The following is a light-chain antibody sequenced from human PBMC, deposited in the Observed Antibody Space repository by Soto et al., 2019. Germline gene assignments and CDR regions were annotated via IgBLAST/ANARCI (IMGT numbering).Light chain of an antibody. CDR2: DVS. V-gene: IGLV2-11*01. Sequence: QSALTQPRSVSGSPGQSVTISCTGTSSDVGGYNYVSWYQQHPGKAPKLMSYDVSKRPSGVPDRFSGSKSGNTASLTISGLQAEDEADYYCCSYAGRTGVFGTGTKLTVL. J-gene: IGLJ1*01. CDR3: CSYAGRTGV. CDR1: SSDVGGYNY.